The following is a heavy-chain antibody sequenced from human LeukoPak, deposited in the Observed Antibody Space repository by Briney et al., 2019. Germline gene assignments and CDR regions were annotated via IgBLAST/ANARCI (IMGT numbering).Heavy chain of an antibody. J-gene: IGHJ6*03. CDR1: GGTFSGYY. CDR3: ARKPPYSSGWNYYYYMDF. D-gene: IGHD6-25*01. V-gene: IGHV4-34*01. CDR2: INHSGST. Sequence: SETLSLTCAVYGGTFSGYYWSWIRQPPGKGLEWIGEINHSGSTNYNPSLKSRVTISVDTSKNQFSLKLSSVTAADTAVYYCARKPPYSSGWNYYYYMDFWGKGTTVTVSS.